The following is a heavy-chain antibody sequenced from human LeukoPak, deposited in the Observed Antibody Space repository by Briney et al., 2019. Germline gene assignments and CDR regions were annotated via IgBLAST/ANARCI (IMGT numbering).Heavy chain of an antibody. D-gene: IGHD2-21*01. CDR1: GYTFTGYY. CDR2: INPNSGGT. V-gene: IGHV1-2*02. J-gene: IGHJ4*02. CDR3: ARAGCGGDCYQYYFDY. Sequence: GASVKVSCKASGYTFTGYYMHWVRQAPGQGLEWMGWINPNSGGTNYAQKFQGRVTMTRDTSISTAYMELSRLRSDDTAVYYCARAGCGGDCYQYYFDYWGQGTLVTVSS.